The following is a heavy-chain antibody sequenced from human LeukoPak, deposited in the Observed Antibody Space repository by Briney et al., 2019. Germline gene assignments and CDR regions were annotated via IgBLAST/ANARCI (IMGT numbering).Heavy chain of an antibody. CDR2: IGRKANNYAT. CDR3: TRPGDYADYVGD. J-gene: IGHJ4*02. D-gene: IGHD4-17*01. CDR1: GFTFSGSA. Sequence: GGSLRLSCAASGFTFSGSAMPWVRQASGKGLEWVSRIGRKANNYATAYAASVKGRFTISRDDSKNTAYLQMNSLKTEDTAVYYCTRPGDYADYVGDWGQGTLVTVSS. V-gene: IGHV3-73*01.